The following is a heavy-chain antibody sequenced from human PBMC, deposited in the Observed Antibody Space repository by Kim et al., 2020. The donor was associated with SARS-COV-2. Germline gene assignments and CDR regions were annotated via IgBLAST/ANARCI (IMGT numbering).Heavy chain of an antibody. CDR3: AKDRTPDWFSLDAIIDY. Sequence: VKGRFTISRDNSKNTLYLQMNSLRAEDTAVYYCAKDRTPDWFSLDAIIDYWGQGTLVTVSS. V-gene: IGHV3-23*01. J-gene: IGHJ4*02. D-gene: IGHD3-9*01.